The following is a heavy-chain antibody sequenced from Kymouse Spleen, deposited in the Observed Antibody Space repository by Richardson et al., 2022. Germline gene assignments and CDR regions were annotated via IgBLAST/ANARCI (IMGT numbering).Heavy chain of an antibody. CDR2: INHSGST. CDR3: ARNNWNDFDY. CDR1: GGSFSGYY. D-gene: IGHD1-20*01. Sequence: QVQLQQWGAGLLKPSETLSLTCAVYGGSFSGYYWSWIRQPPGKGLEWIGEINHSGSTNYNPSLKSRVTISVDTSKNQFSLKLSSVTAADTAVYYCARNNWNDFDYWGQGTLVTVSS. V-gene: IGHV4-34*01. J-gene: IGHJ4*02.